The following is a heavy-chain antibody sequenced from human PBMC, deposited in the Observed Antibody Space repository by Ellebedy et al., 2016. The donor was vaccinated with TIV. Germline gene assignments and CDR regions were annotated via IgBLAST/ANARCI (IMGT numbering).Heavy chain of an antibody. CDR3: AREGLRELLLDY. Sequence: SETLSLTCTVSGGSISSYYWSWIRQPPGKGLEWIGEINHSGSTNYSPSLKSRVTISVDTSKNQFSLKLSPVTAADTAVYYCAREGLRELLLDYWGQGTLVTVSS. J-gene: IGHJ4*02. D-gene: IGHD1-26*01. CDR1: GGSISSYY. CDR2: INHSGST. V-gene: IGHV4-34*01.